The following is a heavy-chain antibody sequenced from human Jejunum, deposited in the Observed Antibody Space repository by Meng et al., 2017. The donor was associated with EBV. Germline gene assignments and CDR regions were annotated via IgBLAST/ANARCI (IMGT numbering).Heavy chain of an antibody. CDR3: AGNGYYALEY. CDR2: IYHGGGT. V-gene: IGHV4-4*02. CDR1: GCAISDSYW. D-gene: IGHD3-22*01. Sequence: QVHLQEWGQSLQMPAGTPSLTGVVAGCAISDSYWWSWVRQPPGKGLEWLGDIYHGGGTNYNPSLESRVTISVDKSKNQFSLKLNSVTVADTAVYYCAGNGYYALEYWGPGILVTVSS. J-gene: IGHJ4*02.